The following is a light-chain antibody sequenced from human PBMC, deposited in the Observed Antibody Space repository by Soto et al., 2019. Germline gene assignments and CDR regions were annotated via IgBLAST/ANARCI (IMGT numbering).Light chain of an antibody. J-gene: IGLJ2*01. CDR1: TGTVTRGYY. V-gene: IGLV7-43*01. CDR3: LLYYGDAVV. CDR2: STT. Sequence: QAVVTQEPSLTVSPGGTVTLTCASSTGTVTRGYYPTWFQQKPGQPPRALIYSTTYKHSWTPARFSGFLLGGKAALTLSPVQPEDEAEYYCLLYYGDAVVFGGGTKLTVL.